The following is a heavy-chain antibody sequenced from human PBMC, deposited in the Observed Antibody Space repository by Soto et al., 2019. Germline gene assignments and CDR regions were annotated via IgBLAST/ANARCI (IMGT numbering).Heavy chain of an antibody. J-gene: IGHJ4*02. D-gene: IGHD3-3*01. CDR1: RSSISSYS. CDR2: ISYSGST. Sequence: SETLSLTCTLSRSSISSYSWTWIRQPPGKGLKWIGYISYSGSTNYNPSLKSRVTISLDTSKNHFSLKLTSVTAADTAVYYCARVPALFGMGTLDYWGQGTLVSVSS. CDR3: ARVPALFGMGTLDY. V-gene: IGHV4-59*01.